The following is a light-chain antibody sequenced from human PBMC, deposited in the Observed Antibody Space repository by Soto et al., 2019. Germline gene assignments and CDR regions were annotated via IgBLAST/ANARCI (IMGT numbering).Light chain of an antibody. CDR1: QIISIW. Sequence: DIQMTQSPSTLSASVGDRVTITGRASQIISIWLAWYQQKPGKAPKLLIHRASSLESGVPSRFSGSGSGTEFTLTISSLQHDDFATYYWQQHNTYSRTCGQGTKVDIK. CDR2: RAS. CDR3: QQHNTYSRT. J-gene: IGKJ1*01. V-gene: IGKV1-5*03.